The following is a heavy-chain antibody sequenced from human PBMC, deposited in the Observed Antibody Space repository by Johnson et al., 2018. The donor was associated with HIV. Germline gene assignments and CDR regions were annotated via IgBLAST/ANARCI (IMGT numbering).Heavy chain of an antibody. CDR3: AREMAWEDAFDI. J-gene: IGHJ3*02. D-gene: IGHD5-24*01. CDR1: GFTFSSYG. CDR2: ISYDGSNK. V-gene: IGHV3-30*03. Sequence: QVQLVESGGGLVQPGGSLRLSCAASGFTFSSYGIHWVRQAPGKGLEWVAVISYDGSNKDYADSVKGRFTISRDNAKNSLYLQMNSLRAEDTAVFYCAREMAWEDAFDIWGQGTMVTVSS.